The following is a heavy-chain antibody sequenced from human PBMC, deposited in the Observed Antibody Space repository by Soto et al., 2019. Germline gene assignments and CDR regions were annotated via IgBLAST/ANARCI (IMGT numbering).Heavy chain of an antibody. CDR3: ARGSTDSYTGSRIFDF. J-gene: IGHJ4*02. Sequence: GGVLRLSWVAAGITFGSRAMSWGRQAQGGGLEWVSTITDSGGDAKYAASVRGRFAISRDNSKKTLYLQMSSLTAEDSAIYYCARGSTDSYTGSRIFDFWGRGTLVTVSS. CDR1: GITFGSRA. CDR2: ITDSGGDA. V-gene: IGHV3-23*01. D-gene: IGHD3-10*01.